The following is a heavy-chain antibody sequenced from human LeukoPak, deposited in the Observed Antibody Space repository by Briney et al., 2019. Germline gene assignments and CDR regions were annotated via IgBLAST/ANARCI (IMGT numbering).Heavy chain of an antibody. J-gene: IGHJ4*02. CDR1: GFTFTSYW. CDR3: TRDRGYSTFDF. V-gene: IGHV3-7*01. D-gene: IGHD4-11*01. CDR2: INQDDSEE. Sequence: PGGSLRLSCAASGFTFTSYWMSWVRQAPGKGLEWVANINQDDSEENFVDSVKGRFSISRDSAKRSVFLQMNSLRAEDTAMYYCTRDRGYSTFDFWGQGTLVTVSS.